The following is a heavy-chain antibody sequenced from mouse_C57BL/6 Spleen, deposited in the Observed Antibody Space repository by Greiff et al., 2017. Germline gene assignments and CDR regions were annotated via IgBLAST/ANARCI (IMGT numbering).Heavy chain of an antibody. CDR3: ARGSYGYAMDY. D-gene: IGHD1-1*01. V-gene: IGHV14-3*01. Sequence: EVQGVESVAELVRPGASVKLSCTASGFTIKNTYMHWVKQRPEQGLEWIGRIDPANGNTKYAPKFQGKATITADTSSNTAYLQLSSLTSEDTAIYYCARGSYGYAMDYWGQGTSVTVSS. J-gene: IGHJ4*01. CDR2: IDPANGNT. CDR1: GFTIKNTY.